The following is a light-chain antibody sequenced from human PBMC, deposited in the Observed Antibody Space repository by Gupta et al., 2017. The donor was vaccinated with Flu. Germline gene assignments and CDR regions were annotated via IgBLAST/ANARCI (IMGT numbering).Light chain of an antibody. J-gene: IGLJ2*01. V-gene: IGLV3-1*01. CDR3: QAWDSTTLV. Sequence: SDELAQPPSVSVSPGQTGIITCSGNKLGERFVSWYQQEPGRSPLLVMFQDRKRPSGIPERFSGSNSGNTATLTISETQALDEADYYCQAWDSTTLVFGGGTKLTVL. CDR1: KLGERF. CDR2: QDR.